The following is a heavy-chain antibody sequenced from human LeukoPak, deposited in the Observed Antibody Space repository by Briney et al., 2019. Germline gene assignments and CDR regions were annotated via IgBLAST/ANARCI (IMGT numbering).Heavy chain of an antibody. Sequence: GGSLRLSCAASGFTSTNYAMGWVRQAPGKGLEWVSTISGSGDNAYYADSVKGRFTISRDNSKNTLHLQMSSLRVEDTAVYYCPAGPPLVLAGPFDFWGREPLVTVSS. D-gene: IGHD3-3*01. CDR1: GFTSTNYA. CDR2: ISGSGDNA. J-gene: IGHJ4*02. CDR3: PAGPPLVLAGPFDF. V-gene: IGHV3-23*01.